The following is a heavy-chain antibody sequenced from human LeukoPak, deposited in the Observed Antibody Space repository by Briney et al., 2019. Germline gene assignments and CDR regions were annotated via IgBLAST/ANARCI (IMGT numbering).Heavy chain of an antibody. CDR2: INHSGST. J-gene: IGHJ3*02. V-gene: IGHV4-34*01. D-gene: IGHD6-19*01. CDR1: GFTFSHAW. Sequence: GSLRLSCAASGFTFSHAWMTWIRQPPGKGLEWIGEINHSGSTNYNPSLKSRVTISVDTSKNQFSLKLSSVTAADTAVYYCARIESGWYPLGAEAFDIWGQGTMVTVSS. CDR3: ARIESGWYPLGAEAFDI.